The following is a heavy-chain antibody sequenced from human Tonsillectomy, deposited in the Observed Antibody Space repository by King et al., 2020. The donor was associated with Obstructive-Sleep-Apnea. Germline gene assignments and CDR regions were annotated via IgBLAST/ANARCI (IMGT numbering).Heavy chain of an antibody. V-gene: IGHV3-23*04. CDR2: ISGSGGRT. Sequence: VQLVESGGGLVQPGGSLRLSCAASGFTFSSYAMSWVRQAPGKGLEWVSGISGSGGRTYLADSVKGRFTISRDNSKNTLYLLMNSLRAEDTAVYYCAEDGAAGRIDLYFDLRGRGHLVTVSS. D-gene: IGHD1-26*01. CDR1: GFTFSSYA. CDR3: AEDGAAGRIDLYFDL. J-gene: IGHJ2*01.